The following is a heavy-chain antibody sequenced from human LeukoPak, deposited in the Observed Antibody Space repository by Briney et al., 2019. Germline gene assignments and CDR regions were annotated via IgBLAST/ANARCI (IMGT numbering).Heavy chain of an antibody. D-gene: IGHD3-10*01. J-gene: IGHJ4*02. CDR1: GFTFSSYW. V-gene: IGHV3-7*01. CDR2: IKQDGSEK. CDR3: ARARPRNYYGSGSPDY. Sequence: GGSLRLSCAASGFTFSSYWMIWVRQAPGKGLEWVANIKQDGSEKYYVDSVKGRFTISRDNAKNSLYLQMNSLRAEDTAVYYCARARPRNYYGSGSPDYWGQGTLVTVSS.